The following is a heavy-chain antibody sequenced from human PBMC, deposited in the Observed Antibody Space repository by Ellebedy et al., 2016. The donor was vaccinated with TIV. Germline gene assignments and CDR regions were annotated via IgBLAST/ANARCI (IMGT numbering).Heavy chain of an antibody. D-gene: IGHD4-17*01. J-gene: IGHJ5*02. CDR2: IKQGGSET. CDR1: GFTFSSHW. CDR3: ARGSTTVTSKNWFDP. Sequence: GESLKISCEASGFTFSSHWMSWVRQAPGKGLEWVANIKQGGSETNYVDSVEGRFTISRDNANNSLFLQMNSLRVDDTAVYYCARGSTTVTSKNWFDPWGQGTPVTVSS. V-gene: IGHV3-7*03.